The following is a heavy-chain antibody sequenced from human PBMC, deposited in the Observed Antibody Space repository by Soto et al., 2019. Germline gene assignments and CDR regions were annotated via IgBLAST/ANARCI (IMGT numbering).Heavy chain of an antibody. CDR3: ARGRDGYNLFDY. CDR1: GGSPNYYY. Sequence: PSETLSLTCTFSGGSPNYYYWTWIRQPPGKGLEWIGNIANTGSTNYNPSLKSRVTISVDTSKNQFSLKLSSVTAADTAVYYCARGRDGYNLFDYWGQGTLVTVSS. CDR2: IANTGST. J-gene: IGHJ4*02. D-gene: IGHD5-12*01. V-gene: IGHV4-59*01.